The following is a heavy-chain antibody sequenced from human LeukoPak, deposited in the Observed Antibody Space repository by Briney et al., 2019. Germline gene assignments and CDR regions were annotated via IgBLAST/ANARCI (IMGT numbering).Heavy chain of an antibody. D-gene: IGHD3-16*01. CDR2: ITLSDSSA. CDR1: EKSLIYHW. CDR3: TWGTSSTKIDY. V-gene: IGHV5-10-1*01. Sequence: GESLRISCQGFEKSLIYHWISWVRQMPGKGLEWMGKITLSDSSATYSPSFQGHVTILIDKSINTAHLEWSNLKASDTAMYYCTWGTSSTKIDYWGQGTVVTVSS. J-gene: IGHJ4*02.